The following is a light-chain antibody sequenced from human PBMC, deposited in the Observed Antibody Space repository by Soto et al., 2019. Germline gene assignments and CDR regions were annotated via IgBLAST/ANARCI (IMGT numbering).Light chain of an antibody. V-gene: IGKV3-15*01. CDR2: DAS. CDR3: QQYNNWPWT. J-gene: IGKJ1*01. Sequence: EIVMTQSPATLSVSPGERATLSCRASQSVSSNLTWYQQKPGQAPRFLIYDASTRATGIPARFSGSGSGTEFTLTISSLQSEDFAVYYCQQYNNWPWTFGQGTKVEIK. CDR1: QSVSSN.